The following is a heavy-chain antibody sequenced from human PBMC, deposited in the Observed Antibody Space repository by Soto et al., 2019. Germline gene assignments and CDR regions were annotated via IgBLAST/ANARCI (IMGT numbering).Heavy chain of an antibody. J-gene: IGHJ4*02. CDR3: AHRVLRTVFGLVTTTAIYFDF. CDR2: IYWDDDK. CDR1: GFSLTTSGVG. D-gene: IGHD3-3*01. V-gene: IGHV2-5*02. Sequence: QITLNESGPTQVKPRQTLTLTCTFSGFSLTTSGVGVGWIRQSPGKAPEWLALIYWDDDKRSSPSLKGRLTITKDPSKNQVVLTMADLDPADTATYYCAHRVLRTVFGLVTTTAIYFDFWGQGTPVAVSS.